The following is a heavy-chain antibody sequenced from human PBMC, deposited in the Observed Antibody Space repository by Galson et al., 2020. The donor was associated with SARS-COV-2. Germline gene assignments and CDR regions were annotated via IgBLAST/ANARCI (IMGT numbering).Heavy chain of an antibody. Sequence: SETLSLTCAVSGDSISSHNWWSWVRQYPGKGLEWLGEIHHSGSTNYNPSLKSRVTISVDKSQNQFSLNLRSMTAADTAVYFCARIGPTAGACYAFDIWGQGTMVTVSS. V-gene: IGHV4-4*02. J-gene: IGHJ3*02. CDR2: IHHSGST. CDR1: GDSISSHNW. D-gene: IGHD6-13*01. CDR3: ARIGPTAGACYAFDI.